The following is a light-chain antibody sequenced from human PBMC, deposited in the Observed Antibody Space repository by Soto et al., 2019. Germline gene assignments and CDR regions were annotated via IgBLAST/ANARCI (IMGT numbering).Light chain of an antibody. J-gene: IGKJ2*01. V-gene: IGKV1-5*03. CDR2: KAS. CDR1: QSVGRL. Sequence: DIQMTQSPSILSASVGDRVTFTCRASQSVGRLVAWYQQRSGKAPNLLIYKASTLESGVPSRFSGSGSGTEFALSVSGLQPEDFATYYCQQYNVYPYAFGQGTELEI. CDR3: QQYNVYPYA.